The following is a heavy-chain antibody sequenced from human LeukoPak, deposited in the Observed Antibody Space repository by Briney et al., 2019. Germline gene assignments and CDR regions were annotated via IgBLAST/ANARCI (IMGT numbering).Heavy chain of an antibody. J-gene: IGHJ4*02. V-gene: IGHV3-21*01. CDR1: GFTFSSYS. CDR3: ARDRGDSTTPHFDY. CDR2: ITRSNYI. Sequence: PGGSLRLSCAASGFTFSSYSMNWVRQAPGKGLEWVSSITRSNYIYYADSVKGRFTISRANAKNSLYLQMNSLRAEDTAVYYCARDRGDSTTPHFDYWGQGTLVTVSS. D-gene: IGHD4-17*01.